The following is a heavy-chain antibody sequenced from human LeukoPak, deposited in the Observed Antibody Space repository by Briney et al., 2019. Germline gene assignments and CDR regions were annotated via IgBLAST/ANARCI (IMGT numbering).Heavy chain of an antibody. CDR1: GASITSYY. D-gene: IGHD2-15*01. CDR3: ARRHQVTSYSTYAFDI. CDR2: IYYSGTT. V-gene: IGHV4-59*08. J-gene: IGHJ3*02. Sequence: PSETLSLTCTVSGASITSYYWSWIRQPPGKGLEWIGNIYYSGTTNYNPSLKSRVTISVDMSKSHFSLKLTSVTAADTAVYYCARRHQVTSYSTYAFDIWGLGTMVTVSS.